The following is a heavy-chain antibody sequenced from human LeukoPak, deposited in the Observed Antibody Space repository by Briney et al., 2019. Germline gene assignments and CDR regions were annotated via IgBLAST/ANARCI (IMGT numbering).Heavy chain of an antibody. Sequence: PSETLSLTCTVSGGSISSYYWSWIRPPPGKGLEWIGYIYYSGSTNYNPSLKSRVTISVDTSKNPFSLKLSSVTAADTAVYYCATGGGSSRYRYYYYGMDVWGQGTTVTVSS. J-gene: IGHJ6*02. V-gene: IGHV4-59*01. D-gene: IGHD6-13*01. CDR1: GGSISSYY. CDR3: ATGGGSSRYRYYYYGMDV. CDR2: IYYSGST.